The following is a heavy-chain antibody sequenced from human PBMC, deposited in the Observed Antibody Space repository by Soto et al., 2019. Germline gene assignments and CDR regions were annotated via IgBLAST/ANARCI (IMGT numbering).Heavy chain of an antibody. D-gene: IGHD3-10*01. V-gene: IGHV3-7*01. CDR1: GFTFSSYW. Sequence: PGGSLRLSCAASGFTFSSYWMSWVRQAPGKGLEWVANIKQDGSEKYYVDSVKGRFTISRDNAKNSLYLQMNSLRAEDTAVYYCARDVWEITMVRGVILGGMDVWGQGTTVTVSS. J-gene: IGHJ6*02. CDR3: ARDVWEITMVRGVILGGMDV. CDR2: IKQDGSEK.